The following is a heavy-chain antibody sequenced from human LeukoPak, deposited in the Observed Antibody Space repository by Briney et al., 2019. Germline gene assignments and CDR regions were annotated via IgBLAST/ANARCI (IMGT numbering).Heavy chain of an antibody. V-gene: IGHV1-18*01. CDR1: GYTFTSYD. Sequence: ASVKVSCKASGYTFTSYDISWVRQAPGQGLEWMGWISAYNGNTNYAQKLQGRVTMTTDTSTSTAYMELRSLRSDDTAVYYCARGRRVVVTAIEGEFFDYWGQGTLVTVSS. J-gene: IGHJ4*02. CDR2: ISAYNGNT. CDR3: ARGRRVVVTAIEGEFFDY. D-gene: IGHD2-21*02.